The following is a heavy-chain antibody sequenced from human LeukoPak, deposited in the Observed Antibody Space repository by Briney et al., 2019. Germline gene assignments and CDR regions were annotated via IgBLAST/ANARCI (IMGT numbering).Heavy chain of an antibody. J-gene: IGHJ4*02. CDR2: ISGSGGST. CDR1: GLTFSSYA. V-gene: IGHV3-23*01. CDR3: AKDTMYYGSGFYDY. D-gene: IGHD3-10*01. Sequence: GGSLRLSCAASGLTFSSYAMSWVRQAPGKGLEWVSAISGSGGSTYYADSVKGRFTISRDNSKNTLYLQMNSLRAEDTAVYYCAKDTMYYGSGFYDYWGQGTLVTVSS.